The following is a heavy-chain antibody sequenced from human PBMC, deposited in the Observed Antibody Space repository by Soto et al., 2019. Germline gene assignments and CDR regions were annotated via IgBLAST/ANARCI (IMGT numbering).Heavy chain of an antibody. CDR2: ISAYNGNT. CDR1: GYTFTSYG. Sequence: ASGKVSCKASGYTFTSYGISWVRQAPGQGLEWMGWISAYNGNTNYAQKLQGRVTMTTDTSTSTAYMELRSLRSDDTAVYYCALNKISRGYSGYGGFDYWGQGTLVTVSS. J-gene: IGHJ4*02. CDR3: ALNKISRGYSGYGGFDY. D-gene: IGHD5-12*01. V-gene: IGHV1-18*01.